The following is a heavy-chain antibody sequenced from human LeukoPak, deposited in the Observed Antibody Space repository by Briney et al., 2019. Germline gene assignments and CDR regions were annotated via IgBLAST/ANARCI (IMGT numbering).Heavy chain of an antibody. Sequence: ASVKVSCKASGYTFTSYYMHWVRQAPGQGLEWMGWISAYNGNTNYAQKLQGRVTMTTDTSTSTAYMELRSLRSDDTAVYYCARLLIGPITGARRFDYWGQGTLVTVSS. CDR1: GYTFTSYY. J-gene: IGHJ4*02. CDR2: ISAYNGNT. D-gene: IGHD7-27*01. V-gene: IGHV1-18*04. CDR3: ARLLIGPITGARRFDY.